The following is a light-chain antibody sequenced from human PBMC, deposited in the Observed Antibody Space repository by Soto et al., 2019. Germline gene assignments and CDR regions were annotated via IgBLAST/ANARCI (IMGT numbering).Light chain of an antibody. CDR2: EVS. V-gene: IGLV2-8*01. CDR1: SSDVGSYNY. J-gene: IGLJ1*01. CDR3: SSYAGSNIFYV. Sequence: QSALTQTPSVSGSPGQSVTISCTGTSSDVGSYNYVSWYQQHPGKAPKLMIYEVSKRPSGVPDRFSGSKSGNTASLTVSGLQAEDEADYYCSSYAGSNIFYVFGTGTKVTVL.